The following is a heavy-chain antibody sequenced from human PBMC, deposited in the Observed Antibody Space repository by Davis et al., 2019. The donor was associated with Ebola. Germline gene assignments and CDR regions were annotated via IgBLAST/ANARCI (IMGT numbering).Heavy chain of an antibody. Sequence: PSETLSLTCAISGDSVSSGGWNWIRQSPSRGLEWLGRTYYNSKWYSDYAVSVKSRITISADTAKNQLSLHLNSVTPEDTAVYYCARGWLRSAFDQWGQGTLVTVSS. V-gene: IGHV6-1*01. CDR2: TYYNSKWYS. J-gene: IGHJ4*02. CDR3: ARGWLRSAFDQ. CDR1: GDSVSSGG. D-gene: IGHD5-12*01.